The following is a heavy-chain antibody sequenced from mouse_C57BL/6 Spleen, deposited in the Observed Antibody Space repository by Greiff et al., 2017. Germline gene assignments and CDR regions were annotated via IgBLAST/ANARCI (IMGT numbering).Heavy chain of an antibody. Sequence: EVQLQESGPGMVKPSQSLSLTCTVTGYSITSGYDWHWIRHFPGNKLEWMGYISYSGSTNYNPSLKSRISITHDPSKNHFFLKLNSVTTEDTATYYCARGRRVYWYFDVWGTGTTVTVSS. D-gene: IGHD2-12*01. CDR3: ARGRRVYWYFDV. J-gene: IGHJ1*03. CDR2: ISYSGST. CDR1: GYSITSGYD. V-gene: IGHV3-1*01.